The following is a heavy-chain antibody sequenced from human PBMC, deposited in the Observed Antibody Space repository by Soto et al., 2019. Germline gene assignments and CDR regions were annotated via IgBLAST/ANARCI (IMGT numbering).Heavy chain of an antibody. Sequence: GGSLRLSCAASGFTFSSYGMHWVRQAPGKGLEWVAVISYDGSNKYYADSVKGRFTISRDNSKNTLYLQMNSLRAEDTAVYYCANSFPVAEGVDIWGQGTMVTVSS. CDR3: ANSFPVAEGVDI. V-gene: IGHV3-30*18. CDR1: GFTFSSYG. CDR2: ISYDGSNK. J-gene: IGHJ3*02. D-gene: IGHD6-19*01.